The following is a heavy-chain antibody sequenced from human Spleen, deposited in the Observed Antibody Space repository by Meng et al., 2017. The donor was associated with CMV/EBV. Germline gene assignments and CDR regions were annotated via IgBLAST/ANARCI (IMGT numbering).Heavy chain of an antibody. J-gene: IGHJ2*01. CDR2: IYYSVTT. CDR1: GDSISRGDYY. V-gene: IGHV4-61*08. D-gene: IGHD1-14*01. CDR3: VRGQDTTAYWYFDL. Sequence: SETLSLTCTVPGDSISRGDYYYNWIRQPPGKGLEWLGYIYYSVTTNYNPSLKSLVTISGDSSKNQFSLWLTSITAADTAVYYCVRGQDTTAYWYFDLWGRGTLVTVSS.